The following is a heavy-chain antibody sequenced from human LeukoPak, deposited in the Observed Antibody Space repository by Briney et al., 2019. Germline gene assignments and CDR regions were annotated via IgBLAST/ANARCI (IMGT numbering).Heavy chain of an antibody. V-gene: IGHV3-30-3*01. J-gene: IGHJ3*02. CDR2: ISYDGSNK. CDR3: AMRKPGSSYAFDI. Sequence: GGSLRLSCAASGFTFSSYAMHWVRQAPGKGLEWVAVISYDGSNKYYADSVKGRFTISRDNAKNSLYLQMNSLRAEDTAVYYCAMRKPGSSYAFDIWGQGTMVTVSS. D-gene: IGHD6-6*01. CDR1: GFTFSSYA.